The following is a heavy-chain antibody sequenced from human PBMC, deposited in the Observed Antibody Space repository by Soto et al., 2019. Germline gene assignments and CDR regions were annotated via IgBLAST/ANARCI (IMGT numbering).Heavy chain of an antibody. Sequence: EVQLVESGGGLVKPGRSLRLSCTASGFTFGDYAMSWFRQAPGKGLEWVGFIRSKAYGGTTEYAASVKGRFTISRDDSKSIAYLQMNSLKTEDTAVYYCTRIYCSSTSCDRGAFDYWGQGTLVTVSS. J-gene: IGHJ4*02. CDR2: IRSKAYGGTT. CDR1: GFTFGDYA. CDR3: TRIYCSSTSCDRGAFDY. V-gene: IGHV3-49*05. D-gene: IGHD2-2*01.